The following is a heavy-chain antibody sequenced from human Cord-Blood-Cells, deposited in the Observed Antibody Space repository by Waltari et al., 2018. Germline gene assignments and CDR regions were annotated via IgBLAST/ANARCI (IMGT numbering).Heavy chain of an antibody. CDR1: GLTFSSYG. V-gene: IGHV3-30*18. D-gene: IGHD3-10*01. CDR3: AKDWHYGSGSYYDY. Sequence: QVQLVESGGGVVQPGRSLRLSCAASGLTFSSYGLHWVRQAPGKGLEWLAVISYDGSNKYYADSVKGRFTISRDNSKNTLYLQMNSLRAEDTAVYYCAKDWHYGSGSYYDYWGQGTLVTVSS. J-gene: IGHJ4*02. CDR2: ISYDGSNK.